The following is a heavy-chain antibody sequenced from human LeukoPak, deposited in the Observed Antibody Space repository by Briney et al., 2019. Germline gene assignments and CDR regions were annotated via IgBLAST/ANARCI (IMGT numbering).Heavy chain of an antibody. CDR1: GFTFSSYS. J-gene: IGHJ4*02. D-gene: IGHD2-15*01. V-gene: IGHV3-21*01. CDR2: ISSSSSYI. Sequence: GGSLRLSCAASGFTFSSYSMNWVRQAPGKGLEWVSSISSSSSYIYYADSVKGRFTISRGNAKNSLYLQMNSLRAEDTAVYYCASSGCSGGSCYNLDYWGQGTLVTVSS. CDR3: ASSGCSGGSCYNLDY.